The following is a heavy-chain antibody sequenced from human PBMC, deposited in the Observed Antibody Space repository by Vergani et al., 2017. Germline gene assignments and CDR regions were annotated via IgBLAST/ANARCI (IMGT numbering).Heavy chain of an antibody. Sequence: QVQLVASGGGLVRPGGSLRLSCAASGFIFSDYYMTWIRQTPGKGLEWLGTIDRTGRTHLSPSLKSRLTISVDTTKNQFSLRLTSATAADTAVYFCARDGMSPAEIDPKNAFHVWGQGTRVTVSS. CDR1: GFIFSDYY. D-gene: IGHD1-14*01. V-gene: IGHV3-11*01. CDR2: IDRTGRTH. CDR3: ARDGMSPAEIDPKNAFHV. J-gene: IGHJ3*01.